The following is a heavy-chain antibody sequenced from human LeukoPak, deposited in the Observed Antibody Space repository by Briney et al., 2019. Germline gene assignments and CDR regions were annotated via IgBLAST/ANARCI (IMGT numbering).Heavy chain of an antibody. J-gene: IGHJ4*02. CDR1: GFTFSSYG. CDR3: ARDLSYFNYDILTGPSDY. Sequence: GGSLRLSCAASGFTFSSYGMNWVRQAPGKGLEWVSGFSGSTGSTHYADSVKGRFTISRDNSKNTLYLQMNSLRAEDTAVYYCARDLSYFNYDILTGPSDYWGQGTLVTVSS. D-gene: IGHD3-9*01. CDR2: FSGSTGST. V-gene: IGHV3-23*01.